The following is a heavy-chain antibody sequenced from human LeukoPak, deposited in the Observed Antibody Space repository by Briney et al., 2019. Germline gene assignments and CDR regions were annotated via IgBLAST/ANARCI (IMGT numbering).Heavy chain of an antibody. J-gene: IGHJ4*02. V-gene: IGHV6-1*01. Sequence: SQTLSVICAISGDSVSSNSAAWNWIRQSPSRGLEWLGRTYYRSKWYNDYAVSVKSRITINPDTSKNQFSLQLNSVTPEDTAVYYCARERSPFGELHPYWFDYWGQGTLVTVSS. CDR2: TYYRSKWYN. CDR1: GDSVSSNSAA. CDR3: ARERSPFGELHPYWFDY. D-gene: IGHD3-10*01.